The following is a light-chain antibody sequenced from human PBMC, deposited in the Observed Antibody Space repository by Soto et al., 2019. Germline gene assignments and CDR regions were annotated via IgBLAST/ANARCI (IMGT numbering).Light chain of an antibody. J-gene: IGLJ1*01. Sequence: QSVLTQPPSASGTPGQRVTIPCSGSSSNIGSNYVYWYQQLPGTAPKLLIYRNNRRPSGVPDRFSGSKSGTSASLVISGLRSEDEADYYCAAWDDSLSGYVFGTGTKLTVL. V-gene: IGLV1-47*01. CDR1: SSNIGSNY. CDR3: AAWDDSLSGYV. CDR2: RNN.